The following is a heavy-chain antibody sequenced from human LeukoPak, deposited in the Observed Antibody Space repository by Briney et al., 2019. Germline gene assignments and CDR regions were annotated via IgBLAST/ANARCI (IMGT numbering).Heavy chain of an antibody. V-gene: IGHV4-39*01. D-gene: IGHD6-6*01. Sequence: SETLSLTCTVSGGSISSSSYYWGWIRQPPGKGLEWIGSIYYSGSTYYNPSLKSRVTISVDTSKNQFSLKLSSVTAADTAVYYCARTYSSSSESYMDVWGKGTTVTVSS. J-gene: IGHJ6*03. CDR2: IYYSGST. CDR3: ARTYSSSSESYMDV. CDR1: GGSISSSSYY.